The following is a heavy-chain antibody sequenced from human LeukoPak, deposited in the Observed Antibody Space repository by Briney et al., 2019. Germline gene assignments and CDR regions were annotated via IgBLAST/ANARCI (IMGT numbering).Heavy chain of an antibody. Sequence: SVKVSCKASGGTFSSYAVSWVRQAPGQGLEWMGRIIPIFGTANYAQKFQGRVTITADKSTSTAYMELSSLRSEVTAVYYCARDLGDSGSYPGLTLNYWGQGTLVTVSS. CDR2: IIPIFGTA. CDR3: ARDLGDSGSYPGLTLNY. CDR1: GGTFSSYA. D-gene: IGHD1-26*01. V-gene: IGHV1-69*06. J-gene: IGHJ4*02.